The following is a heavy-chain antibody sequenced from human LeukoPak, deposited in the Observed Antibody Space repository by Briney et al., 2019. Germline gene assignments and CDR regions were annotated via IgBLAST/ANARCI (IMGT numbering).Heavy chain of an antibody. J-gene: IGHJ4*02. Sequence: GGSLRLSCAASGFTFSNYDMHWVRHAAGKGLEWVSGIGTAGDTYYPASVKGRFTISRENAKNSLYLQMNSLSAGDTAVYYCASSPAYSSSWYAIDNWGQGTLVTVSS. CDR2: IGTAGDT. V-gene: IGHV3-13*01. CDR1: GFTFSNYD. D-gene: IGHD6-13*01. CDR3: ASSPAYSSSWYAIDN.